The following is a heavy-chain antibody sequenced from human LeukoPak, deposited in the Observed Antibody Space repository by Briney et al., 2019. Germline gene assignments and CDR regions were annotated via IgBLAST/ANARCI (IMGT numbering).Heavy chain of an antibody. V-gene: IGHV1-69*05. CDR3: ARDGPTIKPHAFDI. CDR2: IIPIFGTA. Sequence: SVKVSCKASGGTFSSYAISWVRQAPGQGLEWMGGIIPIFGTANYAQKFQGRVTMTRDTSTSTVYMELSSLRSEDTAVYYCARDGPTIKPHAFDIWGQGTMVTVSS. CDR1: GGTFSSYA. J-gene: IGHJ3*02. D-gene: IGHD3/OR15-3a*01.